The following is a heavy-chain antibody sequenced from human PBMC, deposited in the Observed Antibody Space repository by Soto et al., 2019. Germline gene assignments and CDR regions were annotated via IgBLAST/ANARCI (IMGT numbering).Heavy chain of an antibody. D-gene: IGHD3-3*01. CDR2: IKQDGSEK. V-gene: IGHV3-7*01. J-gene: IGHJ6*02. Sequence: GGSLRLSCAASGFTFSSYWMSWVRQAPGKGLEWVANIKQDGSEKYYVDSVKGRFTISRDNAKNSLYLQMNSLRAEDTAVYYCARELNYDFWSGYLYYYYGMDVWGQGTTVTVSS. CDR1: GFTFSSYW. CDR3: ARELNYDFWSGYLYYYYGMDV.